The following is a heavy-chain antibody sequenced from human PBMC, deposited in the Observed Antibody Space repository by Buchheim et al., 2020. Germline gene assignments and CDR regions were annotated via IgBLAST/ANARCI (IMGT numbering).Heavy chain of an antibody. CDR2: ISGSSSTI. D-gene: IGHD6-6*01. Sequence: EVHLVESGGGLVQPGGSLRLSCAASGFTFSSYSMNWVRQAPGKGLEWVSYISGSSSTIYYTDSVKGRFTISRDNAKNSLYLQMNSLRDEDTAVYYCVRGRGQLDYYYYYMDVWGKGTT. CDR1: GFTFSSYS. CDR3: VRGRGQLDYYYYYMDV. J-gene: IGHJ6*03. V-gene: IGHV3-48*02.